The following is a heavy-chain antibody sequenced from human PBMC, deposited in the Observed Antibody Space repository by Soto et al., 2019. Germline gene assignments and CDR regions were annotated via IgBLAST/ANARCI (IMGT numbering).Heavy chain of an antibody. D-gene: IGHD4-17*01. CDR2: IYYSGST. J-gene: IGHJ4*02. CDR1: GGSISSYY. Sequence: SETLSLTCTVSGGSISSYYWSWIRQPPGKGLEWIGYIYYSGSTNYNPSLKSRVTISVDTSKNQFSLKLSSVTAADTAVYYCAHPPTVTEYYFDYWGQGTLVTVSP. CDR3: AHPPTVTEYYFDY. V-gene: IGHV4-59*08.